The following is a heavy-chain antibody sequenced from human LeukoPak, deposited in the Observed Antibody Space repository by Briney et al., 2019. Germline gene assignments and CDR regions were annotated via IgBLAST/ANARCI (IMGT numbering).Heavy chain of an antibody. V-gene: IGHV3-30*02. CDR1: GFTFSSYG. D-gene: IGHD6-13*01. CDR2: IWYDGSNK. J-gene: IGHJ4*02. Sequence: GGSLRLSCAASGFTFSSYGMHWVRQAPGKGLEWVAVIWYDGSNKYYADSVKGRFTISRDNSKNTLYLQMNSLRAEDTAVYYCAKGSYSSSWYVPDFDYWGQGTLVTVSS. CDR3: AKGSYSSSWYVPDFDY.